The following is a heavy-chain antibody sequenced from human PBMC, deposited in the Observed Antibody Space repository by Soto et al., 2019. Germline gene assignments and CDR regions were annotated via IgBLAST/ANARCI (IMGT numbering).Heavy chain of an antibody. J-gene: IGHJ4*02. CDR1: GFTFSSYG. V-gene: IGHV3-23*01. CDR3: ARGLGYCSSSSCPLDY. Sequence: GGSLRLSCAASGFTFSSYGMHWVRQAPGKGLEWVSVISASGGSTYYADSVKGRFTISRNNSKNTLYLQMNSLRAEDTAVYSCARGLGYCSSSSCPLDYWGQGXLVTVYS. D-gene: IGHD2-2*01. CDR2: ISASGGST.